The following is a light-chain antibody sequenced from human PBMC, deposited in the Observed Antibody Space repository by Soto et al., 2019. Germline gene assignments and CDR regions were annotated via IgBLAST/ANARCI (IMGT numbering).Light chain of an antibody. CDR2: GAS. V-gene: IGKV3-20*01. CDR3: QQYGSSPPIT. J-gene: IGKJ5*01. Sequence: EIVLTQSPGTLSLSPGERATLSCRASQSVSSNYLAWYQQKPGQAPRLLIYGASSRATGIPDRFSGSGSGTDFTLTISRLEPEDSAVYYCQQYGSSPPITFGQGTRLEI. CDR1: QSVSSNY.